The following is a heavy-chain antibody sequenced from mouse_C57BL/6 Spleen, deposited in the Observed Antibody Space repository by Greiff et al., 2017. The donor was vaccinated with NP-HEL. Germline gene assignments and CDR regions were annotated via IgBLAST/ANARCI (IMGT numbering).Heavy chain of an antibody. CDR2: IYPGSGNT. Sequence: QVQLKQSGAELVRPGASVKLSCKASGYTFTDYYINWVKQRPGQGLEWIARIYPGSGNTYYNEKFKGKATLTAEKSSSTAYMQLSSLTSEDSAVYFCARIYYYGSSYVSWFAYWGQGTLVTVSA. J-gene: IGHJ3*01. D-gene: IGHD1-1*01. V-gene: IGHV1-76*01. CDR1: GYTFTDYY. CDR3: ARIYYYGSSYVSWFAY.